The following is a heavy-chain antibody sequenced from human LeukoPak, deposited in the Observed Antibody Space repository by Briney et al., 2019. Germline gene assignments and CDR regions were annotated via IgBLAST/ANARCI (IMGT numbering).Heavy chain of an antibody. Sequence: QPGGSLRLSCAASGFTFDDYAMHWVRQAPGKGLEWVSGISWNSGSIGYADSVKGRFTISRDNAKNSLYLQMNSLRAEDTALYYCAKAAGSSQTYYFDYWGQGTLVTVSS. J-gene: IGHJ4*02. V-gene: IGHV3-9*01. CDR3: AKAAGSSQTYYFDY. CDR1: GFTFDDYA. CDR2: ISWNSGSI. D-gene: IGHD6-6*01.